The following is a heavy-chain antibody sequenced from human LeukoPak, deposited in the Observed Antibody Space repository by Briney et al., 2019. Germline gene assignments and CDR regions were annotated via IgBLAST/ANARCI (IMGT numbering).Heavy chain of an antibody. V-gene: IGHV3-30*02. CDR1: GFTFSSYG. J-gene: IGHJ4*02. CDR2: IRYDGSNK. Sequence: PGGSLRLSCAASGFTFSSYGMHWVRQAPGKALEWVAFIRYDGSNKYYADSVKGRFTISRDNSKNTLYLQMNSLRAEDTAVYYCAKGANYYGRGNLYYFDYWGQGTLVTVSS. CDR3: AKGANYYGRGNLYYFDY. D-gene: IGHD4-23*01.